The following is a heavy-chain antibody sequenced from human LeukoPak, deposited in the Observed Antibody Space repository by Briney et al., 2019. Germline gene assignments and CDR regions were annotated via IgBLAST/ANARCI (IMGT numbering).Heavy chain of an antibody. J-gene: IGHJ4*02. CDR3: ARSYGPYYYDSSGYLNY. Sequence: TXYXXXXXRXAPGQGLXXMGXISXYNGNTNYAQKLQGRVTMTTDTSTSTAYMELRSLRSEDTAVYYCARSYGPYYYDSSGYLNYWGQGTLVTVSS. CDR1: TXYX. CDR2: ISXYNGNT. V-gene: IGHV1-18*01. D-gene: IGHD3-22*01.